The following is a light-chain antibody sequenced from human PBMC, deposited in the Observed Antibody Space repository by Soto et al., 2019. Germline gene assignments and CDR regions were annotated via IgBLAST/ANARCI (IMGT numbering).Light chain of an antibody. V-gene: IGLV2-14*03. CDR3: SSYTSSSTRV. J-gene: IGLJ1*01. CDR1: SSDVGAYDL. Sequence: QSVLTQPASVSGSPGQSITISCTGTSSDVGAYDLVSWYQQHPDKAPKLMIYEVSNRPSGVSNRFSGSESVNTATLTISGLQAEDEADYYCSSYTSSSTRVFGTGTKVTVL. CDR2: EVS.